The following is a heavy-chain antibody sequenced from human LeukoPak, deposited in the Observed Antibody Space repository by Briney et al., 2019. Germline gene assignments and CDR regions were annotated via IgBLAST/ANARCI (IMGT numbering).Heavy chain of an antibody. CDR1: GGSISSGGYY. J-gene: IGHJ3*02. Sequence: PSQTLSLTCTVSGGSISSGGYYWSWIRQHPGKGLEWIGYIYYSGSTYYNPSLKSRVTISVDTSKNQFSLKLSSVTAADTAVYYCARVCGDYVGAFDIWGQGTMVTVSS. V-gene: IGHV4-31*03. D-gene: IGHD4-17*01. CDR3: ARVCGDYVGAFDI. CDR2: IYYSGST.